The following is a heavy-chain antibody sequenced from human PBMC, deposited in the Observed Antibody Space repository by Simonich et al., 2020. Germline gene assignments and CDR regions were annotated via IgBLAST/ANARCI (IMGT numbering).Heavy chain of an antibody. CDR2: ISSRGSTI. J-gene: IGHJ6*02. CDR3: ARDFRLQLVEIGTYYYYGMDV. CDR1: GFTFSSYE. D-gene: IGHD6-6*01. V-gene: IGHV3-48*03. Sequence: EVQLVESGGGLVQPGGSLRLFCAASGFTFSSYEMNWVRQAPGKGLEWVSYISSRGSTIYYADSVKGRLTISRDNAKNSLYLQMNSLRAEDTAVYYCARDFRLQLVEIGTYYYYGMDVWGQGTTVTVSS.